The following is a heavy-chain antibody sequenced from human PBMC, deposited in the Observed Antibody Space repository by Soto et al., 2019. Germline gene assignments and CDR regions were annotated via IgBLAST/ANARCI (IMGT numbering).Heavy chain of an antibody. Sequence: ASVKVSCKASGYTFTSYAISWVRRAPGQGLEWMGWISAYNGNTNYAQKLQGRVTMTTDTSTSTAYMELRSLRSDDTAVYYCARWDEGSTCCYFCGSYYYYYMDVWGKGTTVTVSS. CDR3: ARWDEGSTCCYFCGSYYYYYMDV. CDR2: ISAYNGNT. D-gene: IGHD2-2*01. CDR1: GYTFTSYA. V-gene: IGHV1-18*01. J-gene: IGHJ6*03.